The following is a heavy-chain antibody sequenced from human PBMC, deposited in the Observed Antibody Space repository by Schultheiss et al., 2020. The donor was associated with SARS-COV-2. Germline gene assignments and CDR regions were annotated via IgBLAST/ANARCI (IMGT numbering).Heavy chain of an antibody. CDR1: GYTFTGYY. CDR2: INPNSGGT. V-gene: IGHV1-2*02. Sequence: ASVKVSCKASGYTFTGYYVHWVRQAPGQGLEWMGWINPNSGGTNYAQKFQGRVTMTRDTSISTAYMELSRLRSDDTAVYYCAREGSQWLEYNWFDPWGQGTLVTVSS. J-gene: IGHJ5*02. D-gene: IGHD6-19*01. CDR3: AREGSQWLEYNWFDP.